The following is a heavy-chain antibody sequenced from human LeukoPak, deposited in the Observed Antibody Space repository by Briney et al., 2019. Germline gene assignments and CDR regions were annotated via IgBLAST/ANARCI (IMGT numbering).Heavy chain of an antibody. D-gene: IGHD6-19*01. J-gene: IGHJ4*02. CDR3: ATVSSGWYYFDY. V-gene: IGHV1-24*01. CDR1: GYTLTELS. CDR2: FDPEDGET. Sequence: ASVKVSCKVSGYTLTELSMHWVRQAPGKGLEWMGGFDPEDGETIYAQKFQGRVTMTEDASTDTAYMELSSLRSEDTAVYYCATVSSGWYYFDYWGQGTLVTVSS.